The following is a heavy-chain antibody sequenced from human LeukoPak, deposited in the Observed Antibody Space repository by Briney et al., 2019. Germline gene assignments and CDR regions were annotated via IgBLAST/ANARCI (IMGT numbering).Heavy chain of an antibody. CDR2: VSSTGGNT. Sequence: GGSLRLSCAASGFTFSSHAMSWVRQVPGKGLEWVSTVSSTGGNTYYADSVKGRFSISRDNSMNTLDLQMNSLRAEDTAVYYCAKLKQPFDYWGQGILVTVSS. D-gene: IGHD1/OR15-1a*01. CDR3: AKLKQPFDY. CDR1: GFTFSSHA. J-gene: IGHJ4*02. V-gene: IGHV3-23*01.